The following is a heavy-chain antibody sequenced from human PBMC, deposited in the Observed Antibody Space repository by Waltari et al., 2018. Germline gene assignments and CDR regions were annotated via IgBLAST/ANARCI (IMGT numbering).Heavy chain of an antibody. CDR3: ARDRAGATSLDY. J-gene: IGHJ4*02. D-gene: IGHD1-26*01. CDR2: IWYDGSNK. CDR1: GFTFSSYG. V-gene: IGHV3-33*01. Sequence: QVQLVESGGGVVQPGRSLRLSCAASGFTFSSYGMPWVRQAPGKGLEWVAVIWYDGSNKYYADSVKGRFTISRDNSKNTLYLQMNSLRAEDTAVYYCARDRAGATSLDYWGQGTLVTVSS.